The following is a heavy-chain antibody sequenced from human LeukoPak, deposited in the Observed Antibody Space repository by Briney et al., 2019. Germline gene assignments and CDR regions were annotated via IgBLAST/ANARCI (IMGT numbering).Heavy chain of an antibody. CDR2: VNPSGGAT. CDR3: ARDVGATYHFDY. CDR1: GYTFTSYY. D-gene: IGHD1-26*01. V-gene: IGHV1-46*01. J-gene: IGHJ4*02. Sequence: GASVKVPCKASGYTFTSYYIHWVRQAPGQGLEWMGIVNPSGGATSYAQEFQGRVTMTRDTSTATVYMELSSLRSEDTAVYYCARDVGATYHFDYWGQGTVVTVSS.